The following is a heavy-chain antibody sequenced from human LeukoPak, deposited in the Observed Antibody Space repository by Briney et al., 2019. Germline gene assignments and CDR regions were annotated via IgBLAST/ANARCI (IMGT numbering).Heavy chain of an antibody. J-gene: IGHJ3*02. Sequence: SVKVSCKASGGTFSSYAISWVRQAPGQGLEWMGGIIPIFGTANYAQKFQGRVTITADKSTSTAYMELSSLRSEDTAVYYCARDGPGTTSAFDIWGQGTMVTVSS. D-gene: IGHD1-7*01. CDR1: GGTFSSYA. CDR2: IIPIFGTA. CDR3: ARDGPGTTSAFDI. V-gene: IGHV1-69*06.